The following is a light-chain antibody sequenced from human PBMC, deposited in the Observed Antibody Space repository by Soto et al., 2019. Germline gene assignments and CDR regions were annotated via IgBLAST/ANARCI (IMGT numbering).Light chain of an antibody. Sequence: DIVMTQSPATLSLSPGGGATLSCRASQSVSHTSAWYQQKPRQAPRLLNYGASTRATGIPGRFSGSGSGTEFPLTISSLQSEDVADYYCHQSNDWWTFGQGTKVDI. CDR3: HQSNDWWT. CDR2: GAS. CDR1: QSVSHT. V-gene: IGKV3-15*01. J-gene: IGKJ1*01.